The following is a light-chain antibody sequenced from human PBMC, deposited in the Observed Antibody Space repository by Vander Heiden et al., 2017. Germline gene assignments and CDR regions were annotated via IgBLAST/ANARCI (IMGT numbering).Light chain of an antibody. CDR1: QSISTY. CDR2: GAS. CDR3: QQLNTYPLT. Sequence: DIQLTQSPSSMSAYVGDRVTITCRASQSISTYLAWYQEIPGKAPKLLIYGASTLQSGVPSRFSGSGSGTEFTLTISSLQPEDFAAYYCQQLNTYPLTFGQGTRLEIQ. V-gene: IGKV1-9*01. J-gene: IGKJ5*01.